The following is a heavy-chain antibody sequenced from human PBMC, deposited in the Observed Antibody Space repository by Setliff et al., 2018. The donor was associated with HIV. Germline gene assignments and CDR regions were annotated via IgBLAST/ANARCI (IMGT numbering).Heavy chain of an antibody. CDR2: IIPLFGRA. J-gene: IGHJ3*01. V-gene: IGHV1-69*13. Sequence: SVKVSCKASGGILSTYATIWVRQAPGQGLEWLGGIIPLFGRASYAQTFQGRVTITADESTNTAYMELSSLRSGDTAVYYCARETAPAHYYGSGSYRLHAFDVWGQGTMVTVAS. CDR1: GGILSTYA. CDR3: ARETAPAHYYGSGSYRLHAFDV. D-gene: IGHD3-10*01.